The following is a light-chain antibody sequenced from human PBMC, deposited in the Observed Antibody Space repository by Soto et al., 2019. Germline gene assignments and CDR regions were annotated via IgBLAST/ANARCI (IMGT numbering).Light chain of an antibody. CDR1: QSISIW. CDR3: QHWNDYSWT. Sequence: DIHMTQSPSTLSASVGDRVTITCRASQSISIWLAWYQQKPGKAPNLLIYKTSSLDTGVPSRFSGSGSGTEFTLNISSLQPDDFATYYCQHWNDYSWTFGQGTKVEVK. J-gene: IGKJ1*01. V-gene: IGKV1-5*03. CDR2: KTS.